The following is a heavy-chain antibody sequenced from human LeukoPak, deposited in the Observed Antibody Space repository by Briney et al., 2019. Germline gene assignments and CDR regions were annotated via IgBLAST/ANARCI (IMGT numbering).Heavy chain of an antibody. CDR2: IKQDGSEK. Sequence: GGSLRLSCAASGFTFSSYWMSWVRQAPGKGLEWVANIKQDGSEKYYVDSVKGRFTISRDNAKNSLYLQMNSLRAEDTAVYYCAAKYGSGSYDYWGQGTLVTVSS. D-gene: IGHD3-10*01. V-gene: IGHV3-7*01. J-gene: IGHJ4*02. CDR1: GFTFSSYW. CDR3: AAKYGSGSYDY.